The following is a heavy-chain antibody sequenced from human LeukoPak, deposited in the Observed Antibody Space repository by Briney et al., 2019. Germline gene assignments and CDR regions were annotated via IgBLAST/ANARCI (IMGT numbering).Heavy chain of an antibody. CDR1: GGSVRSYW. CDR2: IYSTGST. Sequence: KSSETLSLTCDVSGGSVRSYWWGWVRQPAGKGLEWLGRIYSTGSTRLNPSLKSRLTLSIDTSTNQFSLKLTSVTAADTAVYFCARQGYTVSYYFLDYWSQGTLVTVSS. CDR3: ARQGYTVSYYFLDY. D-gene: IGHD1-26*01. V-gene: IGHV4-4*07. J-gene: IGHJ4*02.